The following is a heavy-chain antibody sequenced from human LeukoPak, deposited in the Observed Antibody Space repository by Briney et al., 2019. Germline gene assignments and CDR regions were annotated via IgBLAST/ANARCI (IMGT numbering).Heavy chain of an antibody. J-gene: IGHJ4*02. CDR1: GFTFSSYS. D-gene: IGHD6-19*01. V-gene: IGHV4-39*01. CDR2: IYYSGST. Sequence: PGGSLRLSCAASGFTFSSYSMNWIRQPPGKGLKWIGSIYYSGSTYYNPSLKSRVTISVDTSKNQFSLKLSSVTAADTAVYYCARTHIAVAGNVDYWGQGTLVTVSS. CDR3: ARTHIAVAGNVDY.